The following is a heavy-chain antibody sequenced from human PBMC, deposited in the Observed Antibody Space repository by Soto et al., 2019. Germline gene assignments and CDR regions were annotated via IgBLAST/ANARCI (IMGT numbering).Heavy chain of an antibody. Sequence: LSLTCTVSGGSISTYWWSWIRQPPRKGLEWIGYIYYSGSTNYNPSLKSRVTISVDTSKNQFSLKLTSVTAADTAVYYCARSRGSTRSFDYWGQGTLVTVSS. D-gene: IGHD2-15*01. CDR2: IYYSGST. CDR1: GGSISTYW. CDR3: ARSRGSTRSFDY. J-gene: IGHJ4*02. V-gene: IGHV4-59*01.